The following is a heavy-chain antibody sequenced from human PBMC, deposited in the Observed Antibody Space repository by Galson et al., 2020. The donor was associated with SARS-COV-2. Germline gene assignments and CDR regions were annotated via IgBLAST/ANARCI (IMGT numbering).Heavy chain of an antibody. CDR2: IRNKAFGGTT. D-gene: IGHD3-10*01. CDR3: TRGPSGSYSYIDFDW. CDR1: GFTFGNFA. J-gene: IGHJ4*02. V-gene: IGHV3-49*03. Sequence: GGSLRLSCTASGFTFGNFAVSWFRQAPGKGLEWVGFIRNKAFGGTTESAASVKGRFAISRDDSKSVAYLQMNSLKIEDTAVYFCTRGPSGSYSYIDFDWWGQGTRVTVSS.